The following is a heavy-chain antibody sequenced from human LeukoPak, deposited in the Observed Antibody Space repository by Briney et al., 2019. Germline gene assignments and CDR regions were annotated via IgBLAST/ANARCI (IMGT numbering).Heavy chain of an antibody. Sequence: SETLSLTCTVSGAFISDQYWNWIRQTPGKGLEWIGYIYYGGSPNYNPSLKSRATISLDVSKNQFSLNLQSMTAADTAIYYCARGFYEPFAYWGQGTLVTVSS. V-gene: IGHV4-59*11. J-gene: IGHJ4*02. CDR2: IYYGGSP. CDR3: ARGFYEPFAY. CDR1: GAFISDQY. D-gene: IGHD2/OR15-2a*01.